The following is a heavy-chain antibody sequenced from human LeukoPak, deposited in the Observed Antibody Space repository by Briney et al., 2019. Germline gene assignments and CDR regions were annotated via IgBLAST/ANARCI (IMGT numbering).Heavy chain of an antibody. CDR2: INLKIGGT. CDR3: ATRVVAGIPYYFDH. J-gene: IGHJ4*02. Sequence: ASVRVSCKASGYTFTDYYFHWVRQAPGQGLEWMGWINLKIGGTNYAQKFQGRVTMTRDTSIGAAYMELSSLRSDDTAVYYCATRVVAGIPYYFDHWGQGTLVTVSS. V-gene: IGHV1-2*02. CDR1: GYTFTDYY. D-gene: IGHD6-19*01.